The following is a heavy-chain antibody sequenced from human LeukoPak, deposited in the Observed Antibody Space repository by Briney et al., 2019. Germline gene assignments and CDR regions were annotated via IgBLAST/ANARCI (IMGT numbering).Heavy chain of an antibody. CDR2: ISAYNGNT. Sequence: ASVKVSCKASGYTFTSYGISWVRQAPGQGLEWMGWISAYNGNTNYAQKLQGRVTMTRDTSTSTVYMELSSLRSEDTAVYYCARDGIAARRSLGDFQHWGQGTLVTVSS. CDR1: GYTFTSYG. CDR3: ARDGIAARRSLGDFQH. V-gene: IGHV1-18*01. J-gene: IGHJ1*01. D-gene: IGHD6-6*01.